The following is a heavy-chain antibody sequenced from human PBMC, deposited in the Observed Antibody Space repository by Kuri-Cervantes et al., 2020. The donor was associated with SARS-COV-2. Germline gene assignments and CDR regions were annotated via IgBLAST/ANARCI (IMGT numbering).Heavy chain of an antibody. Sequence: SETLSLTCTVSGGSISSHFWSWIRQPPGKGLEWIGYIFYSGITNYNPSLKSRVTMSVDTSKNQFSLKLSSVTAADTAVYYCARGKGGDNDWFDPWGQGTLVTVSS. D-gene: IGHD1-26*01. V-gene: IGHV4-59*11. J-gene: IGHJ5*02. CDR3: ARGKGGDNDWFDP. CDR1: GGSISSHF. CDR2: IFYSGIT.